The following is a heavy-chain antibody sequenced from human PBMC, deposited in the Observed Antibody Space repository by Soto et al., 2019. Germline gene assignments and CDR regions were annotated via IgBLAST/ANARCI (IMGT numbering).Heavy chain of an antibody. Sequence: VGSLRLSCAASGFTFSSYAMSWVRQAPGKGLEWVSAISTGGGTTYYADSVKGRFTISRDNSKNTLYLQMNSLRAEDTAVYYCASGTSSGYDYYYYGMDVWGQGTTVTVSS. CDR3: ASGTSSGYDYYYYGMDV. CDR2: ISTGGGTT. D-gene: IGHD5-12*01. J-gene: IGHJ6*02. CDR1: GFTFSSYA. V-gene: IGHV3-23*01.